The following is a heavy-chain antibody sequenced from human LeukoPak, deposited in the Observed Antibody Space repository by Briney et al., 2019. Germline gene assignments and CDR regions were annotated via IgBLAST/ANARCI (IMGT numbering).Heavy chain of an antibody. Sequence: GASVKVSCKASGYTFTGYFMHWVRQAPGPGLEWMGWINPNSGDANYAQKFQGRVTMTRDTTISTAYMELSRLRSDDTAVYYCARDERYDSSGYPFDYWGQGTLVTVSS. D-gene: IGHD3-22*01. CDR1: GYTFTGYF. CDR3: ARDERYDSSGYPFDY. J-gene: IGHJ4*02. CDR2: INPNSGDA. V-gene: IGHV1-2*02.